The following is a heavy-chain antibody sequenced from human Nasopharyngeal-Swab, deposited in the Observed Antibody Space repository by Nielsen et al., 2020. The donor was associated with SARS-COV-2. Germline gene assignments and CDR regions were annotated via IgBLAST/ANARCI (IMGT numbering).Heavy chain of an antibody. CDR1: GFTFSNYW. CDR3: ASDLSGRDDF. D-gene: IGHD6-19*01. Sequence: GKSLKISCVASGFTFSNYWMHWVRQAPGKGLVWVSRTDEYGTTINYADSVKGRFAISRDNAKNTLYLQMNSLRADDTAMYYCASDLSGRDDFWGQGTLVTVAS. CDR2: TDEYGTTI. V-gene: IGHV3-74*01. J-gene: IGHJ4*02.